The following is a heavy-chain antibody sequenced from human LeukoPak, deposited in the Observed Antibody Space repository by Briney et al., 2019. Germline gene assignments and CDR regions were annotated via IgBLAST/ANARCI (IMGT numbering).Heavy chain of an antibody. CDR1: GFTFSSYA. CDR2: ISGSGGST. J-gene: IGHJ6*02. CDR3: AKDQFGRSLWFGDYYYGMDV. D-gene: IGHD3-10*01. V-gene: IGHV3-23*01. Sequence: GGSLRLSCAASGFTFSSYAMSWVRQAPGKGLEWVSAISGSGGSTYYADSVKGRFTISRDNSKNTLYLQMNSLRAEDTAVYYCAKDQFGRSLWFGDYYYGMDVWGQGTTVTVSS.